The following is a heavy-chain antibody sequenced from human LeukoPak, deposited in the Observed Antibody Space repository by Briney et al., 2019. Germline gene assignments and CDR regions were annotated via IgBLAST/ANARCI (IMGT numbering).Heavy chain of an antibody. CDR1: GGTFSSYA. CDR3: ARGGIAVASAFDI. V-gene: IGHV1-69*01. CDR2: IIPIFGTS. J-gene: IGHJ3*02. Sequence: SVKVSCKASGGTFSSYAISWVRQAPGQGLEWMGGIIPIFGTSNYAQKFQGRVTITADESTSTAYMELSSLRSEDTAVYYCARGGIAVASAFDIWGQGTMVTVSS. D-gene: IGHD6-19*01.